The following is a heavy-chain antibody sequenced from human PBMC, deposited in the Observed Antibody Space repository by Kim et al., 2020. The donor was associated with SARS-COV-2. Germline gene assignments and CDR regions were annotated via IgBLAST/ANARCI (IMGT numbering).Heavy chain of an antibody. CDR2: ISYDGSNK. J-gene: IGHJ4*01. D-gene: IGHD1-26*01. CDR1: GFTFSSYA. Sequence: GGSLRLSCAASGFTFSSYAMHWVRQAPGKGLEWVAVISYDGSNKYYADSVKGRFTISRDNSKNTLYLQMNSLRAEDTAVYYCARDVSKWDWVGDFDYWG. CDR3: ARDVSKWDWVGDFDY. V-gene: IGHV3-30-3*01.